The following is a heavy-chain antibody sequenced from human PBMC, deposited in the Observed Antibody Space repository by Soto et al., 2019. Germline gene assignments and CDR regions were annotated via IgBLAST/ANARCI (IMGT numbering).Heavy chain of an antibody. D-gene: IGHD5-12*01. CDR3: ARVQDIVATIFDY. CDR2: INPNSGGT. J-gene: IGHJ4*02. V-gene: IGHV1-2*04. CDR1: GYTFTGYY. Sequence: QVQLVQSGAEVKKPGASVKVSCKASGYTFTGYYMHWVRQAPGQGLEWMGWINPNSGGTNYAQKFQGWVTMTRDTSINTAYMELSRLRSDDTAVYYCARVQDIVATIFDYWGQGTLVTVSS.